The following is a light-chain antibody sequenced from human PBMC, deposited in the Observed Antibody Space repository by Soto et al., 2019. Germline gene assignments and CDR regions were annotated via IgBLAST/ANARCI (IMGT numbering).Light chain of an antibody. CDR1: SSDVGGYNY. J-gene: IGLJ2*01. CDR2: DVS. V-gene: IGLV2-14*01. CDR3: SSYTTSGTRL. Sequence: QSALTQPASVSGSPGQSITISCTGTSSDVGGYNYVSWYQQHPGKAPKVMIYDVSNRPSGVSNRFSGSKSGNTASLTISGLQAEDEADYYCSSYTTSGTRLFGGGTKLTVL.